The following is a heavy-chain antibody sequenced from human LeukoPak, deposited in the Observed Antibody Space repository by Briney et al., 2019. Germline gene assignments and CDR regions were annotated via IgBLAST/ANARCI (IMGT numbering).Heavy chain of an antibody. CDR3: VKIGGSGYYPDI. J-gene: IGHJ3*02. CDR1: GFTFSNYA. V-gene: IGHV3-23*01. Sequence: PGGSLRLPCAASGFTFSNYAMSWVRQAPGKGLEWVSAISARGDSTYSADSVKGRFTISRDNSKNMLYVQMNSLRAEDTAVYYCVKIGGSGYYPDIWGQGTMVTVSS. D-gene: IGHD3-22*01. CDR2: ISARGDST.